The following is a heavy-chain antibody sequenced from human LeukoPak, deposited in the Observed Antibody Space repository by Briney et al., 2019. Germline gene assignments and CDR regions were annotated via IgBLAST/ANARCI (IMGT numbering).Heavy chain of an antibody. V-gene: IGHV3-74*01. D-gene: IGHD5-24*01. CDR2: ISHDATDT. J-gene: IGHJ2*01. Sequence: GGSLRLSCAASGFSFSSYVMHWVRQAPGKGLTWVSRISHDATDTNYADSVRGRFTISRDNARNTLYLQMNSLRDDDTAVYYCSRDVNFLFFDVWGRGTPVTVSS. CDR3: SRDVNFLFFDV. CDR1: GFSFSSYV.